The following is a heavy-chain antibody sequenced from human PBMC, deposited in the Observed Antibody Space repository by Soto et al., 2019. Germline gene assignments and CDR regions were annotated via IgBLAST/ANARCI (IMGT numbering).Heavy chain of an antibody. CDR2: IIPILGIA. J-gene: IGHJ4*02. Sequence: SVKVSCKASGGTFSSYTISWVRQAPGQGLEWMERIIPILGIANYAQKFQGRVTITADKSTSTAYMELSSLRSEDTAVYYCARSAKDAYGYSSSWPDYWGQGTLVTVSS. V-gene: IGHV1-69*02. CDR1: GGTFSSYT. D-gene: IGHD6-13*01. CDR3: ARSAKDAYGYSSSWPDY.